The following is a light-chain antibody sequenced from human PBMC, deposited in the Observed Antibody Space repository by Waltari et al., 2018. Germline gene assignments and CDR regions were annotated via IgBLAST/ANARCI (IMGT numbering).Light chain of an antibody. J-gene: IGLJ3*02. CDR1: SGPSTHD. Sequence: QLVLTQSPSASASLGASVKLTCTLISGPSTHDITWLQNRPERGPRSLIKVNSDGSHNKGDEIPDRFSGSSSGAEHYLTISSLQAEDEADYYCQTGGHGTWVFGGGTKLTVL. V-gene: IGLV4-69*01. CDR3: QTGGHGTWV. CDR2: VNSDGSH.